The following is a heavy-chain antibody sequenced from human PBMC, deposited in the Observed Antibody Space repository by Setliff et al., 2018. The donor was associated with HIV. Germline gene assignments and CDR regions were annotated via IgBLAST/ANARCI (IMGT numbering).Heavy chain of an antibody. CDR1: GFTFSSYA. V-gene: IGHV3-23*01. J-gene: IGHJ6*02. CDR3: AREDQLLSGNYYYYGMDV. CDR2: ISGSGGNT. D-gene: IGHD2-2*01. Sequence: GGSLRLSCAASGFTFSSYAMSWVRQAPERGLEWVSAISGSGGNTYYADSVKGRFTISRDNAKNSLYLQMNSLRAEDTAVYYCAREDQLLSGNYYYYGMDVWGQGTTVTVSS.